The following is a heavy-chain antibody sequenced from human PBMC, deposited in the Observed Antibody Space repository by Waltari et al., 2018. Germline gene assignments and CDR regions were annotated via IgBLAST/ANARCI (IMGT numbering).Heavy chain of an antibody. CDR1: GFTFSSYE. V-gene: IGHV3-48*03. J-gene: IGHJ4*02. CDR3: ARGDGSVSFDY. Sequence: EVQLVESGGGLVQPGGSLRLSCAASGFTFSSYEMNWVRQAPGKGLEWVSYISSSGSTIYYADSVKGRFTISRDNAKNSLYLQMNSLRAEDTAVYYCARGDGSVSFDYWGQGTLVTVSS. CDR2: ISSSGSTI. D-gene: IGHD3-10*01.